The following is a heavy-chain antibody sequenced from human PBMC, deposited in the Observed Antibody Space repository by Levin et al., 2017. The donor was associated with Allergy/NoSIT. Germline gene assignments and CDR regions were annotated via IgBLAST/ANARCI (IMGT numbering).Heavy chain of an antibody. CDR3: ARDPTYSGSI. V-gene: IGHV3-7*01. CDR2: IKYDGSEK. CDR1: GFTFSRYL. D-gene: IGHD6-6*01. J-gene: IGHJ4*02. Sequence: SCAASGFTFSRYLMSWVRQTPGRGLEWLANIKYDGSEKYYVESVRGRFIISRDNAKNSLYLEMYSLRAEDAAVYYCARDPTYSGSIWGQGTLVTVSS.